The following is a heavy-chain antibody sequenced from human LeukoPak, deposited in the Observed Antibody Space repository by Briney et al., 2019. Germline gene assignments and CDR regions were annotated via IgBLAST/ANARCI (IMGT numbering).Heavy chain of an antibody. CDR1: GFTFSSYA. CDR3: ARVERGLAYYYDSSGYYEYYYYYMDV. J-gene: IGHJ6*03. V-gene: IGHV3-64*01. Sequence: PGGSLRLSCAASGFTFSSYAMHWVRQAPGKGLEYVSAISSNGGSTYYANSVKGRFTISRDNSKNTLYLQMGSLRAEDMAVYYCARVERGLAYYYDSSGYYEYYYYYMDVWGKGTTVTLSS. D-gene: IGHD3-22*01. CDR2: ISSNGGST.